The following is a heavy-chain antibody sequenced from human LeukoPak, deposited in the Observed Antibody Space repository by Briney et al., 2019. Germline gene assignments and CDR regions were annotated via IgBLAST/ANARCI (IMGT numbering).Heavy chain of an antibody. V-gene: IGHV3-30*02. CDR3: AKAGPYEQLLADY. Sequence: GGSLRLSCAASGFTFSLYGLHWVRQTPGKGLEWLAYIQYDGTNQYYVDSVKGRFIISRDNSKNSLYLQMNSLRAEDTAVYYCAKAGPYEQLLADYWGQGTLVTVSS. CDR2: IQYDGTNQ. CDR1: GFTFSLYG. D-gene: IGHD6-6*01. J-gene: IGHJ4*02.